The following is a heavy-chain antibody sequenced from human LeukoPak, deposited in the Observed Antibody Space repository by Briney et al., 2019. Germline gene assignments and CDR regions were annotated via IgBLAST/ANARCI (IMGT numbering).Heavy chain of an antibody. Sequence: ASVKVSCKASGYTFTSYAMNWVRQAPGQGLEWMGWINTNTGNPTYAQGFTGRFVFSLDTSVSTAYLQISSLKAEDTAVYYCARDAGSYLNYYYYYGMDVWGQGTTVTVS. V-gene: IGHV7-4-1*02. J-gene: IGHJ6*02. CDR1: GYTFTSYA. CDR3: ARDAGSYLNYYYYYGMDV. CDR2: INTNTGNP. D-gene: IGHD1-26*01.